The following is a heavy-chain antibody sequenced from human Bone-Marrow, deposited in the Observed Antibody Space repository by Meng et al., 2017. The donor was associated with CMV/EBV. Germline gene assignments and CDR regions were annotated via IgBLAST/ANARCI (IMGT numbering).Heavy chain of an antibody. CDR2: INPNSGGT. V-gene: IGHV1-2*02. CDR1: GYTFTGYY. D-gene: IGHD5-24*01. Sequence: ASVKVSCKASGYTFTGYYIHWVRQAPGQGLEWMGWINPNSGGTNYAQKFQGRVTMTRDTSISTAYMELSRLRSDDTAVYYCARDRNRDGYNSPLNYWGQGTLVTVSS. CDR3: ARDRNRDGYNSPLNY. J-gene: IGHJ4*02.